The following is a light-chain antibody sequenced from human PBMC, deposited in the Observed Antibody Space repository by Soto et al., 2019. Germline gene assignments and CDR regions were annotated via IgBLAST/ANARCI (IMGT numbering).Light chain of an antibody. V-gene: IGKV1-9*01. CDR3: QQIYSFPLT. CDR2: DAS. Sequence: DIQLTQSPSFLSASIGDRVTITCRASQDFSNFLARYQQKPGRAPKLLMYDASTLQSGVPSRFSGSGSGTEFTLTISSLQPEDFATYYCQQIYSFPLTFGGGTKVDIK. CDR1: QDFSNF. J-gene: IGKJ4*01.